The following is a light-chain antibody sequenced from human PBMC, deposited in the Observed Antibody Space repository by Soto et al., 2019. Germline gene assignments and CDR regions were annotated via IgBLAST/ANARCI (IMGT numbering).Light chain of an antibody. V-gene: IGKV3-11*01. Sequence: EVVLTQSPATLSLSPGERATLSCRASENVRTFVDWYQQKPGQAPRLLIYGASNRATGIPARFSGSGSGTDFTLTIRNLEPEDFAVYYFQQHSHWPPWTFGQGTTVEIQ. CDR3: QQHSHWPPWT. CDR2: GAS. J-gene: IGKJ1*01. CDR1: ENVRTF.